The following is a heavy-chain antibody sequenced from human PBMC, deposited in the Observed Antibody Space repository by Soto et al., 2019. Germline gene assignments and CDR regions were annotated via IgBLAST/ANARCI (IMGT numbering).Heavy chain of an antibody. Sequence: PSETLSLTCVVSGTSVSSTYWWTWVRQAPGKGLEWLGEMYHTGTANYNPSLKNRATISVDKSNNQFSLKLTSMTAADTAVYYCATLPPRIVVVLSTFHSWGQGTPVTVSS. V-gene: IGHV4-4*02. J-gene: IGHJ5*02. D-gene: IGHD2-15*01. CDR3: ATLPPRIVVVLSTFHS. CDR2: MYHTGTA. CDR1: GTSVSSTYW.